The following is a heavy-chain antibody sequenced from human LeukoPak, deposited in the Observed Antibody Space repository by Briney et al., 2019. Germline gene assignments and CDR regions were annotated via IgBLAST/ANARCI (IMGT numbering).Heavy chain of an antibody. CDR2: ISWNSGSI. D-gene: IGHD4-17*01. J-gene: IGHJ4*02. CDR3: AKGDTVTVTLFDY. Sequence: GGSLRLSCAASGFTFDDYAMHWVRQAPGKGLEWVSGISWNSGSIGYADSVKGRFTISRDNAKNSLYLQMNSLRAEDTALYYCAKGDTVTVTLFDYWGQGTLVTVSS. CDR1: GFTFDDYA. V-gene: IGHV3-9*01.